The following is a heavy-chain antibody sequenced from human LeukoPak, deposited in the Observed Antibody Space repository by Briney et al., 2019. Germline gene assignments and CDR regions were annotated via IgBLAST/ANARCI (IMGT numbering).Heavy chain of an antibody. V-gene: IGHV3-48*04. J-gene: IGHJ4*02. CDR3: ARVWSSGYTKDY. Sequence: GGSLRLSCAASGFTFSSYSIDWVRQAPGKGLEWLSYISSSSSTIYYADSVKGRFTVSRDNAKNSVYLQMNSLRAEDTAVYYCARVWSSGYTKDYWGQGTLVTVSS. CDR1: GFTFSSYS. D-gene: IGHD3-22*01. CDR2: ISSSSSTI.